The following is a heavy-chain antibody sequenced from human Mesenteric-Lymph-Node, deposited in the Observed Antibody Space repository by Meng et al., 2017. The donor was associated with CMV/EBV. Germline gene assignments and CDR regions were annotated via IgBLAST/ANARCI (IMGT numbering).Heavy chain of an antibody. CDR2: ISSDETNK. Sequence: GESLKISCAASGFTFSSYSMHWVRQAPGKGLEWVALISSDETNKYFADSVKGRFTISRDNSKNTVYLQMNSLRVDDTAVYYCARGLGGRSWSFDYWGQGTLVTVSS. CDR3: ARGLGGRSWSFDY. CDR1: GFTFSSYS. J-gene: IGHJ4*02. D-gene: IGHD3-16*01. V-gene: IGHV3-30*04.